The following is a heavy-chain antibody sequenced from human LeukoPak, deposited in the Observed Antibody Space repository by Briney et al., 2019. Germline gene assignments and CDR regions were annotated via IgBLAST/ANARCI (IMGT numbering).Heavy chain of an antibody. D-gene: IGHD1-1*01. CDR3: ARDRGSHGTLPPR. Sequence: PGGSLRLSCVASGFTFSSYYMSWVRQAPGKGLEWVSYISSSSSIMYYADSVKGRFSISRDNDNISLFLQMDSLRDDDTVVYYCARDRGSHGTLPPRWGQGTGVSVS. CDR1: GFTFSSYY. V-gene: IGHV3-48*02. J-gene: IGHJ4*02. CDR2: ISSSSSIM.